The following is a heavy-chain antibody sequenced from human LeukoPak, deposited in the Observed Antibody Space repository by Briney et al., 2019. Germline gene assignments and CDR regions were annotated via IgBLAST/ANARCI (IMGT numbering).Heavy chain of an antibody. CDR3: ARAVRYCSSTSCSYYFDY. J-gene: IGHJ4*02. Sequence: ASVKVSCKASGYTFTSYDINWVRQATGQGLEWMGWMNPNSGNTGYAQKFQGRVTITRNTSISTAYMELSSLRSEDTAVYYCARAVRYCSSTSCSYYFDYWGQGTLVTVSS. D-gene: IGHD2-2*01. V-gene: IGHV1-8*03. CDR1: GYTFTSYD. CDR2: MNPNSGNT.